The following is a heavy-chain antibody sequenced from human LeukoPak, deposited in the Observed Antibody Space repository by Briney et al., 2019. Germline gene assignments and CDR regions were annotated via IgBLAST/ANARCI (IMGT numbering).Heavy chain of an antibody. V-gene: IGHV4-4*07. CDR3: ARQSFAPFQVGPETPIES. Sequence: SETLSLTCTVSGGSISSYYWSWIRQPAGKGLEWIGRIYTSGSTNYNPSLKSRVTIAIDTSKSQFSLKLTSVTAADTAVYYCARQSFAPFQVGPETPIESWGQGTLVTDSS. CDR2: IYTSGST. D-gene: IGHD1-26*01. CDR1: GGSISSYY. J-gene: IGHJ4*02.